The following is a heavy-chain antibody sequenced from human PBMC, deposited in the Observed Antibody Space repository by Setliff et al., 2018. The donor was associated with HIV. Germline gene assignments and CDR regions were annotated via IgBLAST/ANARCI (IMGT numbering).Heavy chain of an antibody. Sequence: SETLSLTCTVSGGSISSGGFYWSWIRQHPGKGLEWIGYIYYSGSTYYNPSLKSRVTISVDTSKNLFSLKVNSVTAADTAVYYCARHDITLVRGLVWGQGTTVTVSS. CDR2: IYYSGST. CDR3: ARHDITLVRGLV. V-gene: IGHV4-31*03. CDR1: GGSISSGGFY. J-gene: IGHJ6*02. D-gene: IGHD3-10*01.